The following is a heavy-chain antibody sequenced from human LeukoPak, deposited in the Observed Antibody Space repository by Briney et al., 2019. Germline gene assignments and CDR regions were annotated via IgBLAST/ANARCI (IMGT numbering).Heavy chain of an antibody. CDR2: TFHTGNT. J-gene: IGHJ4*02. CDR3: AKGYSSSPGMFDY. CDR1: GGSLSSYY. D-gene: IGHD6-13*01. V-gene: IGHV4-59*12. Sequence: SETLSLTCTVSGGSLSSYYWSWIRQPPGKGLEWIGYTFHTGNTYYNPSLKSRVTISVDTSKNQFSLKLSSVTAADTAVYYCAKGYSSSPGMFDYWGQGTLVTVSS.